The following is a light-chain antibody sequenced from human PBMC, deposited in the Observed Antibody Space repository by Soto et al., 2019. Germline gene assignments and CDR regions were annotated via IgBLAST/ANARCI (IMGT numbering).Light chain of an antibody. CDR3: VHHNTYPLA. Sequence: DIEMTQSPSSLSSSVGDIFTITCRPSQGVRNDLVWYQQKAGKVPKRLMFSASSLESGVPSRFSGTGSGTEFTLTISSLQPEDFATYYCVHHNTYPLAFGQGTKVDI. CDR2: SAS. J-gene: IGKJ1*01. V-gene: IGKV1-17*01. CDR1: QGVRND.